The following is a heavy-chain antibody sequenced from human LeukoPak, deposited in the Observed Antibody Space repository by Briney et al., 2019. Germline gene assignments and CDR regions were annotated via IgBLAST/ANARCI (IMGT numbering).Heavy chain of an antibody. D-gene: IGHD3-3*01. CDR1: GGSISSTSYS. CDR3: ARGGRITIFGVAADNWFDP. CDR2: KYKSGLT. V-gene: IGHV4-39*01. J-gene: IGHJ5*02. Sequence: SETLSLTCTVSGGSISSTSYSWGWIRQPPGKGLEWIGQKYKSGLTEYSPSLKSRVTISVDTSENQFSLKLSSVTAADTAVYYCARGGRITIFGVAADNWFDPWGQGTLVTVSS.